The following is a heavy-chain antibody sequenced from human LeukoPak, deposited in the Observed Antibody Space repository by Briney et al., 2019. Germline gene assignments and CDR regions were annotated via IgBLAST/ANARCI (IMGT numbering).Heavy chain of an antibody. CDR2: IFYSGNT. Sequence: KPSETLSLTCTVSGDSLNDYCWNWIRQPPGKGLEWIVYIFYSGNTNYNPSLKSRVTISLDTSKTQFSLNLRSVPAAHTAVYYCARHRRGGPLTRGVYLDYWGQGTLVTVSS. CDR1: GDSLNDYC. V-gene: IGHV4-59*08. D-gene: IGHD3-10*01. CDR3: ARHRRGGPLTRGVYLDY. J-gene: IGHJ4*02.